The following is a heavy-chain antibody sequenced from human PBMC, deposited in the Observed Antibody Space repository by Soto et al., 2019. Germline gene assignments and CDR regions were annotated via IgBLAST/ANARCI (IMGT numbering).Heavy chain of an antibody. J-gene: IGHJ4*02. V-gene: IGHV1-58*02. CDR3: AAGDYDYIWGSYRFDY. CDR2: IVVGSGNT. CDR1: GFTFTSSA. Sequence: SVKVSCKASGFTFTSSAMQWVRQARGQRLEWIGWIVVGSGNTNYAQKFQERVTITRDMSTSTAYMELSSLRSEDTAVYYCAAGDYDYIWGSYRFDYWGQGTLVTVSS. D-gene: IGHD3-16*02.